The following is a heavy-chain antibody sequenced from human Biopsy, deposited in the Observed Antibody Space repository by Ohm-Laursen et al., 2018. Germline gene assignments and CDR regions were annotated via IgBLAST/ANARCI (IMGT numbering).Heavy chain of an antibody. CDR1: DGSIDNYH. Sequence: SDTLSLTCNVSDGSIDNYHWAWIRQAPGKTLEWIGSITYRGSTYYNPSLKSRVTVSIHTSRNQFSLKLTSVTAADTAVYYCAREGEGVDYYATSGFSFEYWGQGILVTVSS. V-gene: IGHV4-59*01. CDR3: AREGEGVDYYATSGFSFEY. CDR2: ITYRGST. J-gene: IGHJ4*02. D-gene: IGHD3-22*01.